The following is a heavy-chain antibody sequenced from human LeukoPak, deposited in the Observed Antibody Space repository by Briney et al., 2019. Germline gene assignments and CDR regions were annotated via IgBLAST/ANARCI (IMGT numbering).Heavy chain of an antibody. CDR3: ARGPNYGARVDYLDS. CDR1: GFSFNRHW. D-gene: IGHD4-17*01. V-gene: IGHV3-7*01. Sequence: GGSLRLSCAASGFSFNRHWMTWVRQAPGKGLEWVASIRQGGSEKYYADSVKGQFTVSRDDAKNSLYFQMNSLSADDTAVYYCARGPNYGARVDYLDSWGQGTKVTVSS. J-gene: IGHJ4*02. CDR2: IRQGGSEK.